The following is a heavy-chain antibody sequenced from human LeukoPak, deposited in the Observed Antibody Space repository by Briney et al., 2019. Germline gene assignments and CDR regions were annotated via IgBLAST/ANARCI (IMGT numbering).Heavy chain of an antibody. CDR2: ISGSGRST. Sequence: QPGGSLRLSCAASGFTFSNYAMTWVRQAPGKGLEWVSDISGSGRSTYYADSVKGRFTVSRDNSKNTLYLQMNSLRAEDTAVYYCAKAIAATATGYWGRGTLVTVSS. J-gene: IGHJ4*02. V-gene: IGHV3-23*01. D-gene: IGHD6-13*01. CDR3: AKAIAATATGY. CDR1: GFTFSNYA.